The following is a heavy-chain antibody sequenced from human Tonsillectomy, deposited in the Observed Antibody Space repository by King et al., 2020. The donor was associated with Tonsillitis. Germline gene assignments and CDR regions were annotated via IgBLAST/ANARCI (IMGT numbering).Heavy chain of an antibody. CDR2: INPHSGDA. J-gene: IGHJ6*02. V-gene: IGHV1-2*02. CDR3: AGSLLEWQLNYYYYLDV. D-gene: IGHD3-3*01. Sequence: QLVQSGAEVKKPGASVKVSCKASGYTFTNYYMHWVRQAPGQGLEWVGWINPHSGDAHYAQKFQGRITVTSETSTSTAHMELTRLLADDTPAYYCAGSLLEWQLNYYYYLDVWGQGTTVTVSS. CDR1: GYTFTNYY.